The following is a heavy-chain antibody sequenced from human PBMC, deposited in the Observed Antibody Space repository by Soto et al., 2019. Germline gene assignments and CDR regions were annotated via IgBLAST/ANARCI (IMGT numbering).Heavy chain of an antibody. CDR3: ARSYSSGWEFDY. V-gene: IGHV3-11*01. CDR2: ISSTGRTI. CDR1: GFTFSNYY. Sequence: PVGSLRLSCGASGFTFSNYYMSWIRQAPGKGLEWVSYISSTGRTIYYADSVKGRFTVSRDNAQSSLSLKLNSLRVEDTAVYYCARSYSSGWEFDYWGQGTQVTV. J-gene: IGHJ4*02. D-gene: IGHD6-19*01.